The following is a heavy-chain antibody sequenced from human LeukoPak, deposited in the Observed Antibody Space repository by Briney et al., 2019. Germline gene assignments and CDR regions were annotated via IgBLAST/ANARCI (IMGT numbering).Heavy chain of an antibody. CDR1: GGSLSSYY. Sequence: SETLSLTCTVSGGSLSSYYWSWIRQPPGKGLEWIGYISYSGSTNYNPSLKSRVTISVDTSKNQFSLKLSSVTAADTAVYYCARCRDEFGDYGFDFWGQGNLVTVSS. J-gene: IGHJ4*02. D-gene: IGHD4-17*01. CDR3: ARCRDEFGDYGFDF. CDR2: ISYSGST. V-gene: IGHV4-59*12.